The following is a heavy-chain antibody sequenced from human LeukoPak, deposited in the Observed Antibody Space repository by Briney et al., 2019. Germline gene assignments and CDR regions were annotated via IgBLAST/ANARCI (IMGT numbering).Heavy chain of an antibody. D-gene: IGHD6-19*01. J-gene: IGHJ4*02. CDR1: GFTFSSYG. Sequence: QPGGSLRLSCEASGFTFSSYGMHWVRQAPGKGLEWVAFIRYDGSNKYYADSVKGRFTISRDNSKNTLYLQMNSLRAEDTAVYYCAKDLMIAVAGTWYDYWGQGTLVTVSS. CDR3: AKDLMIAVAGTWYDY. V-gene: IGHV3-30*02. CDR2: IRYDGSNK.